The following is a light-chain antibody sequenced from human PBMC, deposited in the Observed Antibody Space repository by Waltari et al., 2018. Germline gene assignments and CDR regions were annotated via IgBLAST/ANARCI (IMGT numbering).Light chain of an antibody. CDR3: SSYISSSTLEV. J-gene: IGLJ3*02. Sequence: QSALTQPASVSGSPGQSITISCTGTSSDVGGYNYVSWYQQHPGKAPKLMIFDVSNRPSGLSNRVAGSKSGNTASLTISGLQAEDEADYYCSSYISSSTLEVFGGGTRLTVL. CDR1: SSDVGGYNY. CDR2: DVS. V-gene: IGLV2-14*03.